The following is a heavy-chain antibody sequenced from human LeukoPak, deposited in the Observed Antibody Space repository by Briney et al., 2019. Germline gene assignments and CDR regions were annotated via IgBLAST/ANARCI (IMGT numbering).Heavy chain of an antibody. J-gene: IGHJ4*02. Sequence: GGSLRLSCAASGFTFSSYGMHWVRQAPGKGLEWVAVISYDGSNKYYADSVKGRFTISRDNSKNTLYLQMNSLRAEDTAVYYCARDDGYSYGWGYWGQGTLVTVSS. CDR2: ISYDGSNK. CDR3: ARDDGYSYGWGY. CDR1: GFTFSSYG. V-gene: IGHV3-30*03. D-gene: IGHD5-18*01.